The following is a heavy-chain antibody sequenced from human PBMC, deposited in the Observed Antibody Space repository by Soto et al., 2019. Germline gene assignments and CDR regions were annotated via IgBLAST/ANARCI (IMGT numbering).Heavy chain of an antibody. V-gene: IGHV1-8*01. D-gene: IGHD3-22*01. CDR1: GYTFTSYD. CDR2: MNPNSGNT. CDR3: ARGAGYYDSSGYFGFYAFDI. Sequence: ASVKVSCKASGYTFTSYDINWVRQATGQGLEWMGWMNPNSGNTGYAQKFQGRATMTRNTSISTAYMELSSLRSEDTAVYYCARGAGYYDSSGYFGFYAFDIWGQGTMVTVSS. J-gene: IGHJ3*02.